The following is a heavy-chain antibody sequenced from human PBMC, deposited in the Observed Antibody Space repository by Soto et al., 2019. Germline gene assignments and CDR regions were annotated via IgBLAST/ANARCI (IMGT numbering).Heavy chain of an antibody. J-gene: IGHJ4*02. CDR2: ISDTAHRI. CDR3: VILALGKFDC. V-gene: IGHV3-23*01. Sequence: EVQLLESGGGLVQPGGSLRLSCSASGFSFGSNSMAWVRQAPGKGLEWVSSISDTAHRIFHADSVTGRFTISRDNSRTILYLQINSLRAEDTALDYCVILALGKFDCWGQGTVVILPS. CDR1: GFSFGSNS. D-gene: IGHD1-26*01.